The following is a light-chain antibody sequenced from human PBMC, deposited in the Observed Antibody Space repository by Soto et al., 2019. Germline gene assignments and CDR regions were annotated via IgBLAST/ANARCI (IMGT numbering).Light chain of an antibody. V-gene: IGLV2-23*01. Sequence: QSVLTQPASVSGSPGQSITISCTGTSSDVGSYNLVSWYQQHPGKAPKLMIYEGSKRPSGVSNRFSGSKSGNTASLTISGLQAEDEADYYCCSYAGSSPYVVGTGTKVPVL. CDR2: EGS. CDR3: CSYAGSSPYV. J-gene: IGLJ1*01. CDR1: SSDVGSYNL.